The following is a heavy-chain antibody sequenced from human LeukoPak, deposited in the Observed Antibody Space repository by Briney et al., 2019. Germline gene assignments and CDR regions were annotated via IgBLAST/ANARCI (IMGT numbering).Heavy chain of an antibody. V-gene: IGHV1-46*01. Sequence: ASVKVSCKASGYSFTGYYMHWVRQAPGQGLEWMGIINPSGGSTSYAQKFQGRVTMTRDMSASTAYMELSSLRSEDMAVYYCARDQGAHSDPYSSSWLDIWGQGTMVTVSS. J-gene: IGHJ3*02. D-gene: IGHD6-6*01. CDR2: INPSGGST. CDR1: GYSFTGYY. CDR3: ARDQGAHSDPYSSSWLDI.